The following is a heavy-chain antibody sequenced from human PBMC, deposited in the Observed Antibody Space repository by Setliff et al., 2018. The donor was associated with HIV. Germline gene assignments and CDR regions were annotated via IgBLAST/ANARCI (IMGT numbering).Heavy chain of an antibody. J-gene: IGHJ6*04. D-gene: IGHD5-12*01. CDR1: GFTFNSHW. CDR2: INQDGSEK. Sequence: GGSLRLSCAASGFTFNSHWMSWVRQAPGRSLEWVADINQDGSEKSYVDSVKGRFTISRDNAKNSLYLHMNSLRIEDTAVFYCVRGSSGLAVWGKGTTVTVSS. V-gene: IGHV3-7*03. CDR3: VRGSSGLAV.